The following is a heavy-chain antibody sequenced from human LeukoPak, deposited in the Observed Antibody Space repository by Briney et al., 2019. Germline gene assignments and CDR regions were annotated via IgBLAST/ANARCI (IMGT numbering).Heavy chain of an antibody. CDR3: ARDERDYYDSSGYYPYYFDY. V-gene: IGHV1-2*02. D-gene: IGHD3-22*01. Sequence: GASVKVSCKASGYTFTGHYIHWVRQAPGQGLEWMGWINPKSGGTNYAQKFQGRVTVTRDTSISTAYMELSRLRSDDTAVYYCARDERDYYDSSGYYPYYFDYWGQGTLVTVSS. J-gene: IGHJ4*02. CDR1: GYTFTGHY. CDR2: INPKSGGT.